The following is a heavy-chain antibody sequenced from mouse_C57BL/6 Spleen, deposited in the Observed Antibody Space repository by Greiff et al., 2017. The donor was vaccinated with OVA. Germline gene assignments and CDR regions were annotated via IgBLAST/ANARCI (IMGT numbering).Heavy chain of an antibody. Sequence: EVKLMESGPGLVKPSQSLSLTCSVTGYSITSGYYWNWIRQFPGNKLEWMGYISYDGSNNYNPSLKNRNSITRDTSKNQFFLKLNSVTTEDTATYYCARGPHYYGSSYVYWYFDVWGTGTTVTVSS. V-gene: IGHV3-6*01. D-gene: IGHD1-1*01. CDR3: ARGPHYYGSSYVYWYFDV. J-gene: IGHJ1*03. CDR1: GYSITSGYY. CDR2: ISYDGSN.